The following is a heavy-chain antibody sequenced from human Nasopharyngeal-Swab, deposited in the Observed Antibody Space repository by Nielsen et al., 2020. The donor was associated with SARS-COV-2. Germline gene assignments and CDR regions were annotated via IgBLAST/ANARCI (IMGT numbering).Heavy chain of an antibody. CDR2: ISSTGDYI. J-gene: IGHJ4*02. CDR1: GFTFNLFT. V-gene: IGHV3-21*01. CDR3: ARETPAMFGY. Sequence: GESLKISCAASGFTFNLFTLNWVRQAPGKGLEWVSAISSTGDYIYYAASVKGRFTVSRDNAKNSVYLQMNSVRAEDTAVYDCARETPAMFGYCGQGTLVTVSS.